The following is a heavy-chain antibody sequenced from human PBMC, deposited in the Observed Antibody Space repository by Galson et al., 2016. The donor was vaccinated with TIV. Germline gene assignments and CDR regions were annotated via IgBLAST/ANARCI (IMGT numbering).Heavy chain of an antibody. V-gene: IGHV3-23*01. CDR1: GFSFRNYV. Sequence: SLRLSCAASGFSFRNYVMSWVRLAPGKGLEWVSSLSLSGTYTYYADSVKGRFTISRDNSKYTLFLHLNSLRAGDTAIYYCAKVGKSGDYSWDAFDAWGQGTVVTVSS. J-gene: IGHJ3*01. CDR3: AKVGKSGDYSWDAFDA. D-gene: IGHD1-26*01. CDR2: LSLSGTYT.